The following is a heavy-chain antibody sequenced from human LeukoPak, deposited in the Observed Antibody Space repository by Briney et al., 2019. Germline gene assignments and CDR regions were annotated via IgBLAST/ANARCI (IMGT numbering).Heavy chain of an antibody. D-gene: IGHD3-10*01. Sequence: GGSLRLSCAASRFTFSSYGMHWVRQAPGKGLEWVAVISYDGSNKYYADSVKGRFTISRDNSKNTLYLQMNSLRAEDTAVYYCAKEGYGSGSYYNSEYFQHWGQGTLVTVSS. CDR2: ISYDGSNK. CDR1: RFTFSSYG. V-gene: IGHV3-30*18. J-gene: IGHJ1*01. CDR3: AKEGYGSGSYYNSEYFQH.